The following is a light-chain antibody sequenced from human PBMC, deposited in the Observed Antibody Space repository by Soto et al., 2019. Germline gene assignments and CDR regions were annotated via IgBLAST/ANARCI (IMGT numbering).Light chain of an antibody. V-gene: IGKV1-39*01. CDR3: QESYNTSIVT. CDR1: QSIRTY. CDR2: AGS. Sequence: DVQLTQSPSSLSAAVGDRVTITCRASQSIRTYLNWYQQRPGKAPKVLIYAGSSLHSGVPSRFSGSGSGTEFSLTISSVQPEDFGTYYYQESYNTSIVTFGGGTKVEI. J-gene: IGKJ4*01.